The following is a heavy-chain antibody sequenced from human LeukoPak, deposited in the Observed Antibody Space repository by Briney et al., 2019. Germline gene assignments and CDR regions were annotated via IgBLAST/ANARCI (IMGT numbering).Heavy chain of an antibody. V-gene: IGHV3-23*01. CDR1: GFTFSSYA. J-gene: IGHJ4*02. CDR2: ISGSGGST. CDR3: AKYKLMTTVTTPDY. D-gene: IGHD4-17*01. Sequence: GGSLRPSCAASGFTFSSYAMSWVRQAPGKGLEWVSVISGSGGSTYHADSVKGRFTISRDNSKNTLYLQMNSLRAEDTAVYYCAKYKLMTTVTTPDYWGQGTLVTVSS.